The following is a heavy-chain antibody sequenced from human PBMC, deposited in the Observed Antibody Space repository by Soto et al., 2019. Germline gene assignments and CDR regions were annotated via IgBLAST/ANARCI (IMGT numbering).Heavy chain of an antibody. CDR1: GYTFTDYY. CDR3: ARVTSFQDGMDV. D-gene: IGHD2-2*01. CDR2: INPITGDT. J-gene: IGHJ6*02. V-gene: IGHV1-2*02. Sequence: QVQLVQSGAEVKKPGASVRVSCKASGYTFTDYYLHWVRQAPGQGLEWMGWINPITGDTKSTQKCQARVTMTRDTSIGTASLELTSLTSDDTAVYYCARVTSFQDGMDVWGQGTTVSVS.